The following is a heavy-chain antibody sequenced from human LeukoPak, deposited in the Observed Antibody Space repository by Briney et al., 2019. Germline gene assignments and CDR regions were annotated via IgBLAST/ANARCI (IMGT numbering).Heavy chain of an antibody. CDR2: INHSGST. CDR3: AREVIEISHWFDP. Sequence: PSETLSLTCAVYGGSFSGYYWSWIRQPPGKGLEWIGEINHSGSTNYNPSLKSRVTISVDTSKNQFSLKLSSVTAADTAVYYCAREVIEISHWFDPWGQGALVTVSS. D-gene: IGHD5-24*01. V-gene: IGHV4-34*01. J-gene: IGHJ5*02. CDR1: GGSFSGYY.